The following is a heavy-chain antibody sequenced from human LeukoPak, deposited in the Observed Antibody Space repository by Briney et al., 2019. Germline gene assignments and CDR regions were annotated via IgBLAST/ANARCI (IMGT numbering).Heavy chain of an antibody. V-gene: IGHV1-18*01. CDR1: GYTFTSYA. CDR2: ISAYNGNT. D-gene: IGHD6-13*01. J-gene: IGHJ3*02. CDR3: ARENQQLNAFDI. Sequence: ASVKVSCKASGYTFTSYAISWVRQAPGQGLEWMGWISAYNGNTNYAQKLQGRVTMTTDTSTSTAYMELRSLRSDDTAVYYCARENQQLNAFDIWGQGTMVTVSS.